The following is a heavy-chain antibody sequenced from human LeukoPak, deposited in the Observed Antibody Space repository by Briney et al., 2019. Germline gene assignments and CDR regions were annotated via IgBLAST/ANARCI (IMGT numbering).Heavy chain of an antibody. J-gene: IGHJ4*02. V-gene: IGHV3-33*06. Sequence: GGSLRLSCAASGFTFSSYGMHWVRQAPGKGLEWVAVIWYDGSNKYYADSVKGRFTISRDNSKNTLYLQMNSLRAEDTAVYYCAKWGKRGYSYGSVYWGQGTLVTVSS. CDR2: IWYDGSNK. CDR1: GFTFSSYG. CDR3: AKWGKRGYSYGSVY. D-gene: IGHD5-18*01.